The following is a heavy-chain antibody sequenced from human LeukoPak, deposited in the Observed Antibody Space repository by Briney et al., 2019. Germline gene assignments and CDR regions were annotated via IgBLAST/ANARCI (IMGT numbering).Heavy chain of an antibody. CDR2: ISYSGST. CDR1: GGSISSYY. V-gene: IGHV4-59*01. CDR3: AREGTAGTNLNWFDP. D-gene: IGHD1-1*01. J-gene: IGHJ5*02. Sequence: PSETLSLTCTVSGGSISSYYWSWIRQPPGKGLEWIGYISYSGSTNFNPSLKSRVTISVDTSKNQFSLKLSSVTTADTAVYYCAREGTAGTNLNWFDPWGQGTLVTVSS.